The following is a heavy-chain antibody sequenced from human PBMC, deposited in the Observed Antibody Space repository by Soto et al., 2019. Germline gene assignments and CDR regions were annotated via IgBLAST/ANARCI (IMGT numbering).Heavy chain of an antibody. Sequence: QVQLVQSGAEVKKPGSSVKVSCKASGGTFSSYAISWVRQAPGQGLEWMGGIIPIFGTANYAQKFQGRVTITEDESTSTAYMELSSLRSEDTAVYYCARAAAAGSGGTYYYYGMDVWGQGTTVTVSS. CDR3: ARAAAAGSGGTYYYYGMDV. V-gene: IGHV1-69*01. CDR1: GGTFSSYA. J-gene: IGHJ6*02. D-gene: IGHD6-13*01. CDR2: IIPIFGTA.